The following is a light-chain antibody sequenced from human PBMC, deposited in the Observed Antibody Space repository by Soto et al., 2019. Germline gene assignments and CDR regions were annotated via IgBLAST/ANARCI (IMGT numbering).Light chain of an antibody. Sequence: EIVLTQSPATLSLSPGERATLSCRASQSVSGYLAWYQQKPGQAPRLLIYDGSHRAAGIPSRFSGSGSGTDFTLTISGLEPEDFAVYYWQQRSNWLISFGPGTKVDIK. CDR3: QQRSNWLIS. J-gene: IGKJ3*01. CDR2: DGS. CDR1: QSVSGY. V-gene: IGKV3-11*01.